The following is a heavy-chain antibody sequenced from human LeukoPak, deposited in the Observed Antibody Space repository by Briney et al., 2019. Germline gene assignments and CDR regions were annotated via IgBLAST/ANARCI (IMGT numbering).Heavy chain of an antibody. CDR3: AKIGPGDAFDI. CDR2: ISWNSGSI. Sequence: PGRSLRLSCAASGFTFDDYAMHWVRHAPGEGLEWVSGISWNSGSIGYADSVKGRFSISRDNAKNSLYLQMNSLRAEDTALYYCAKIGPGDAFDIWGQGTMVTVSS. V-gene: IGHV3-9*01. J-gene: IGHJ3*02. CDR1: GFTFDDYA.